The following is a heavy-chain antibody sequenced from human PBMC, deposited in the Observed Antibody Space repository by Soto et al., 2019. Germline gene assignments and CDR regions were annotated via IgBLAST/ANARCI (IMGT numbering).Heavy chain of an antibody. CDR3: ATALGCSGGSCYPPWYLDY. J-gene: IGHJ4*02. Sequence: QVQLVQSGAEVKKPGASVKVSCKVSGYTLTELSMHWVRQAPGKGLEWMGGFDPEDGETIYAQKFQGRVTMTEDTSTDTAYMELSSLRSEDTAVYYCATALGCSGGSCYPPWYLDYWGQGTLVTVSS. CDR1: GYTLTELS. D-gene: IGHD2-15*01. CDR2: FDPEDGET. V-gene: IGHV1-24*01.